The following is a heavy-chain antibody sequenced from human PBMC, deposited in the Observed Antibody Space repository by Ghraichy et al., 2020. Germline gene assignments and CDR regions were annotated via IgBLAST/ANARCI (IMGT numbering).Heavy chain of an antibody. V-gene: IGHV1-69*13. CDR1: GGTFSSYA. D-gene: IGHD4-17*01. CDR2: IIPIFGTA. CDR3: ARFRWDYGDYSYGMDV. J-gene: IGHJ6*02. Sequence: SVKVSCKASGGTFSSYAISWVRQAPGQGLEWMGGIIPIFGTANYAQKFQGRVTITADESTSTAYMELSSLRSEDTAVYYCARFRWDYGDYSYGMDVWGQGTTVTVSS.